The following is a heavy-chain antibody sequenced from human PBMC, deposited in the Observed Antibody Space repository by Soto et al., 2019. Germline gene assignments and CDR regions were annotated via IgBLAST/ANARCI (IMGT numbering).Heavy chain of an antibody. J-gene: IGHJ6*02. Sequence: QVQLQESGPGLVKPSQTLSLTCTVSGGSISSGGYYWSWIRQHPGKGLEWIGYIYYSGSTYYNPSLKRRVTISVDTSKNQFSLKLSSVTAADTAVYYCARDRVGRGVRGVRSMDVWGQGTTVTVSS. CDR1: GGSISSGGYY. D-gene: IGHD3-10*01. CDR3: ARDRVGRGVRGVRSMDV. V-gene: IGHV4-31*03. CDR2: IYYSGST.